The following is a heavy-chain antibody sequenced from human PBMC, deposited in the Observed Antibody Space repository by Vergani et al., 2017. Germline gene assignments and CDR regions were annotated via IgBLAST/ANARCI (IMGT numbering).Heavy chain of an antibody. D-gene: IGHD3-10*01. Sequence: QVQLQQWGAGVVKPSGTLSLTCAVFGESFSSFYWSWIRQPPGKGLEWIGEINNDGHTNYNPSLASRVTVSRATAKNQFSLNLMSVTAADTAMYYCAVRPRVNLVGGEIVTKRTVDYWSQGSLVTVSS. CDR3: AVRPRVNLVGGEIVTKRTVDY. J-gene: IGHJ4*02. CDR1: GESFSSFY. CDR2: INNDGHT. V-gene: IGHV4-34*02.